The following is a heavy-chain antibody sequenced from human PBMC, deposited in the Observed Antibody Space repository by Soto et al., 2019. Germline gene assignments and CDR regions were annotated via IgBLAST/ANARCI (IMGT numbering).Heavy chain of an antibody. CDR1: GFTFSSYA. D-gene: IGHD1-26*01. CDR2: ISGSGGST. CDR3: APYSGSYFSGY. J-gene: IGHJ4*02. V-gene: IGHV3-23*01. Sequence: GGSLRLSCAASGFTFSSYAMSWVRQAPGKGLEWVSAISGSGGSTYYADSVKGRFTISRDNSKNTLYLQMNSLRAEDTAVYYCAPYSGSYFSGYWGQGTLVTVSS.